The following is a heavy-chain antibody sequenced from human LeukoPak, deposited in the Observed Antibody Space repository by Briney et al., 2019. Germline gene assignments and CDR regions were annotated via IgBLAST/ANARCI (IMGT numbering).Heavy chain of an antibody. CDR3: AKVRSSSFFEY. CDR2: ISGDGSTT. Sequence: GGSLRLSCAASGFTFSSSWMYWVRQAPGKGLMWVSRISGDGSTTIYADSVKGRFTCSRDNANNTLFLQMNSLSPEDTAVYYCAKVRSSSFFEYWGQGTLVTVSS. J-gene: IGHJ4*02. D-gene: IGHD6-13*01. V-gene: IGHV3-74*01. CDR1: GFTFSSSW.